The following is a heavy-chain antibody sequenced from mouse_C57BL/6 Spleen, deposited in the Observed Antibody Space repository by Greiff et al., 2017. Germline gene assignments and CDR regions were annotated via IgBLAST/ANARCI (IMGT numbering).Heavy chain of an antibody. D-gene: IGHD4-1*01. J-gene: IGHJ4*01. CDR1: GYTFTSYG. CDR3: ARRTGPYYAMDY. CDR2: IYPRSGNT. Sequence: VQLQQSGPELVKPGASVKISCKASGYTFTSYGISWVKQRTGQGLEWIGEIYPRSGNTYYNEKFKGKATLTADKSSSTAYMELRSLTSEDSAVYFCARRTGPYYAMDYWGQGTSVTVSS. V-gene: IGHV1-81*01.